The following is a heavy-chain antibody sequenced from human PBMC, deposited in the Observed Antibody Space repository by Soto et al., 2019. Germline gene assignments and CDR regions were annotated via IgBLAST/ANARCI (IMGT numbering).Heavy chain of an antibody. Sequence: PSETLSLTCTVSGGSISSYYWSWIRQPPGKGLEWIGYIYYSGSTNYNPSLKSRVTISVDTSKNQFSLKLSSVTAADTAVYYCARDIHSSSWYGGSDYWGQGTLVTVS. CDR2: IYYSGST. CDR1: GGSISSYY. J-gene: IGHJ4*02. CDR3: ARDIHSSSWYGGSDY. V-gene: IGHV4-59*01. D-gene: IGHD6-13*01.